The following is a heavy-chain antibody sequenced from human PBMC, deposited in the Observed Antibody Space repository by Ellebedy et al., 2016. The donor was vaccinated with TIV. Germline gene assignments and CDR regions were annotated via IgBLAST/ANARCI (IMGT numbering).Heavy chain of an antibody. Sequence: GESLKISXAASGFNFSRSGMHWVRQTPGMGLECVAFTSYDGSNEYYADSVKGRFTISRDKSKNTLFLQMDRLRPEDTALYYCAKDRGSGYPDYWGQGTLVTVSS. J-gene: IGHJ4*02. V-gene: IGHV3-30*18. CDR2: TSYDGSNE. CDR3: AKDRGSGYPDY. CDR1: GFNFSRSG. D-gene: IGHD3-3*01.